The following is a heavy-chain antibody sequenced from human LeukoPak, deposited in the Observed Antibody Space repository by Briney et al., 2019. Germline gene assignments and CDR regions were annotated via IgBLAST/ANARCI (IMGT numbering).Heavy chain of an antibody. J-gene: IGHJ4*02. CDR2: ITGSGGST. CDR1: GFTFSSYA. D-gene: IGHD6-25*01. Sequence: PGGSLRLSCAASGFTFSSYAMSWVRQAPGKGLEWVSAITGSGGSTYYADSVKGRFIISRDNPKNTLFLQMNSLRAEETAVYYCANVWATIAAVGYWGQGTLVTVSS. CDR3: ANVWATIAAVGY. V-gene: IGHV3-23*01.